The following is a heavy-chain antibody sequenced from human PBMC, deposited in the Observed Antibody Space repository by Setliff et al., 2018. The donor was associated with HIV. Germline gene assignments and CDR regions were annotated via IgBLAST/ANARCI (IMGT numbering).Heavy chain of an antibody. D-gene: IGHD1-26*01. Sequence: GGSLRLSCAASGFTFSDYAMSWVRQPPGKGLEWVSVFYSGDLGTYYADSVKGRFTISRDNAKNSLYLQMNSLRAEDTAVYYCARGPAWVGGSYHFDHWVLGTLVTVSS. V-gene: IGHV3-23*03. CDR3: ARGPAWVGGSYHFDH. CDR2: FYSGDLGT. J-gene: IGHJ4*02. CDR1: GFTFSDYA.